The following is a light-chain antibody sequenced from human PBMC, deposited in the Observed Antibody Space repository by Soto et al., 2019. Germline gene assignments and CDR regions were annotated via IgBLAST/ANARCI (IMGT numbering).Light chain of an antibody. CDR2: EVT. V-gene: IGLV2-8*01. CDR3: SSYTSSSPHVV. CDR1: SSDVGYYDY. J-gene: IGLJ2*01. Sequence: QSALTQPPSASGFPGQSVTISCTGTSSDVGYYDYVSWYQQHPGKAPKLVIYEVTKRPSGVPDRVSASKSGNTASLTVSGLRAEDEADYYCSSYTSSSPHVVFGGGTKLTVL.